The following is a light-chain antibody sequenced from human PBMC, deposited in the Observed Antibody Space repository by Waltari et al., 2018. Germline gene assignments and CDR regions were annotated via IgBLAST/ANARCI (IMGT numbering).Light chain of an antibody. J-gene: IGKJ2*01. V-gene: IGKV3-11*01. CDR3: LQSSNWYT. Sequence: LPCRASQGVSSYLAWYQLKPGQAPRLLIYGASNRATGIPARFSGSASGTDFTLTINSLEPEDFAVYYCLQSSNWYTFGQGTKLEIK. CDR1: QGVSSY. CDR2: GAS.